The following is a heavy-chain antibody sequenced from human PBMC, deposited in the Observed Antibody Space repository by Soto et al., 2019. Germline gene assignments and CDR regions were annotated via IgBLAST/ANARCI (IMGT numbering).Heavy chain of an antibody. CDR2: IVVGSGNT. D-gene: IGHD2-21*01. Sequence: QMQLVQSGPEVKKPGTSVKVSCKASGFTFTSSAMQWVRQARGQRLEWIGWIVVGSGNTNYAQKLQERVTITRDMATSTAYMELSSLGSEDTAVYYCAAHSDPNEYFQHWGQGTLVTVSS. J-gene: IGHJ1*01. CDR1: GFTFTSSA. CDR3: AAHSDPNEYFQH. V-gene: IGHV1-58*02.